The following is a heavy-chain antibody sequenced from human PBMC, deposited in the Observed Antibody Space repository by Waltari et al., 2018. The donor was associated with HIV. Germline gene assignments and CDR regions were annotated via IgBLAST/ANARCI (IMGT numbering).Heavy chain of an antibody. CDR3: ARGPPNDLWPPQTRHMDV. CDR1: GYTFTSDD. CDR2: MSPKSGKT. V-gene: IGHV1-8*01. D-gene: IGHD3-3*01. J-gene: IGHJ6*02. Sequence: QVHLVQSGAEVKKPGASVKVSCKASGYTFTSDDINWVRQAAGQGLEWIGWMSPKSGKTAYAHKFQGRVTMTRNTSIRTAYMELTSLRSEDTAVYYCARGPPNDLWPPQTRHMDVWGQGTTVTVSS.